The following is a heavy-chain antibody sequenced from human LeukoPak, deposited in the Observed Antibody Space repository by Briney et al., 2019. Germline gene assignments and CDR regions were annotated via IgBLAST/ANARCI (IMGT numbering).Heavy chain of an antibody. D-gene: IGHD3-22*01. CDR3: ARHGDYYDSSGPLDY. Sequence: SETLSLTCTVSGGSLSSSSYYWGWIRQPPGKGLEWIGSIYYSGSTYYNPSLKSRVTISVDTSKNQFSLKLSSVTAADTAVYYCARHGDYYDSSGPLDYWGQGTLVTVSS. J-gene: IGHJ4*02. V-gene: IGHV4-39*01. CDR2: IYYSGST. CDR1: GGSLSSSSYY.